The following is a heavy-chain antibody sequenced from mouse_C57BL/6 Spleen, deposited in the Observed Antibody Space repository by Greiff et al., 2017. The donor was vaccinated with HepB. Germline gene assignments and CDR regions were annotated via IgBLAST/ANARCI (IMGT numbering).Heavy chain of an antibody. J-gene: IGHJ2*01. CDR2: INPNYGTT. CDR1: GYSFTDYN. V-gene: IGHV1-39*01. Sequence: VQLKESGPELVKPGASVKISCKASGYSFTDYNMNWVKQSNGKSLEWIGVINPNYGTTSYNQKFKGKATLTVDQSSSTAYMQLNSLTSEDSAVYYCARIVYGNEKYYFDYWGQGTTLTVSS. D-gene: IGHD2-10*02. CDR3: ARIVYGNEKYYFDY.